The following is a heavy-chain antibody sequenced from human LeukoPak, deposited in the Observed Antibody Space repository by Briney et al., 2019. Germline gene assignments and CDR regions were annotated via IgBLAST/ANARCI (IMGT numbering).Heavy chain of an antibody. J-gene: IGHJ6*03. Sequence: GGSLRLSCAASGFTFSTYPMHWVRQAPGKGLEWVAFISYDGSHKYYADSVKGRFTISRDNSKNTLYVQMNSLRAEDTAVYYCAKDVGTVEGGSSDMDVWGKGTTVTVSS. CDR3: AKDVGTVEGGSSDMDV. V-gene: IGHV3-30*04. CDR2: ISYDGSHK. CDR1: GFTFSTYP. D-gene: IGHD1-26*01.